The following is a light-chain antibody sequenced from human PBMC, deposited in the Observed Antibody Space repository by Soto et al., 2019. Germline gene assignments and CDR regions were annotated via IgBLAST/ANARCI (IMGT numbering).Light chain of an antibody. V-gene: IGKV3-15*01. CDR2: GAS. J-gene: IGKJ1*01. Sequence: EIVMTQSPATLSVSPGERATLSCRASQSVSSNLAWYQQKPGQAPRRLIYGASTRATAIPARFSGSGSGTEFTLTISSLQSEDFAIFYCQHYNNWPPWTFGQGTKVEIK. CDR1: QSVSSN. CDR3: QHYNNWPPWT.